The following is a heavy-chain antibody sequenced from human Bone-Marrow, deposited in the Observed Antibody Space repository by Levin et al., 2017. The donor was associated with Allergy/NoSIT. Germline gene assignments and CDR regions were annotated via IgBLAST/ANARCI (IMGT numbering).Heavy chain of an antibody. V-gene: IGHV3-30*03. D-gene: IGHD6-13*01. J-gene: IGHJ4*02. CDR1: GFTFSLFD. Sequence: PGGSLRLSCAASGFTFSLFDMHWVRQAPGKGLDCVAIISDDGKTTHYADSVKGRFTISRDTSKDTLFLQMNSLRAEDTAVYYCAVIATWGSSWYPYWGKGTPVTVSS. CDR3: AVIATWGSSWYPY. CDR2: ISDDGKTT.